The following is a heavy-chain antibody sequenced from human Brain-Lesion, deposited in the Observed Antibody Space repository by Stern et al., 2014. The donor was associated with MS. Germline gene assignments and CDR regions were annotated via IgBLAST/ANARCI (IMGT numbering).Heavy chain of an antibody. CDR2: IHYSGST. D-gene: IGHD5-12*01. CDR1: GGSFNHYY. J-gene: IGHJ6*02. CDR3: ARVGGYRGYERYSLVDYYYGMDV. V-gene: IGHV4-59*01. Sequence: QVQLVESGPGLVKPSETLSLTCTVSGGSFNHYYWSWVRQPPGKGLEWIGYIHYSGSTNYNPSLQSRVTISLDTSKNQFSLELSTVTTADTAVYFCARVGGYRGYERYSLVDYYYGMDVGGQGTTVAVSS.